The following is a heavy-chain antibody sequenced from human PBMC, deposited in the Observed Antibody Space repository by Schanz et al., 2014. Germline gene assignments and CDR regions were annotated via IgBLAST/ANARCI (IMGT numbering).Heavy chain of an antibody. CDR3: ARSRSGFYFDY. CDR1: GFAFSSFA. D-gene: IGHD1-26*01. J-gene: IGHJ4*02. Sequence: EVQLMESGGGLVKPGGSLRLSCVASGFAFSSFAMTWVRQAPGRGLEWVAAVSSRSDEIKYADSVRGRFTISRDNSKNTLYLQMKSLRAEDTAVYYCARSRSGFYFDYWGQGTLVTVSS. V-gene: IGHV3-21*01. CDR2: VSSRSDEI.